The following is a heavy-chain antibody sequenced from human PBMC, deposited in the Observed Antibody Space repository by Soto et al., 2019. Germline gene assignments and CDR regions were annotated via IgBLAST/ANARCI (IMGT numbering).Heavy chain of an antibody. CDR1: AFTLSSYA. J-gene: IGHJ3*02. V-gene: IGHV3-23*01. CDR3: AKDRRFPDDIFDI. D-gene: IGHD3-9*01. Sequence: PGGSLRLSCPASAFTLSSYAMRWVRQAPGKGLEWVSAISGSDGKTYYVDSVKGRFTISRDNSKNTLFLQMNSLRAEDTAVYYCAKDRRFPDDIFDIWGPGTVVTVSS. CDR2: ISGSDGKT.